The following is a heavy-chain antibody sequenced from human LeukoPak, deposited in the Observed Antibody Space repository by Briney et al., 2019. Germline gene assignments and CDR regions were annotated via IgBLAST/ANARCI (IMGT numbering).Heavy chain of an antibody. J-gene: IGHJ4*02. V-gene: IGHV4-59*01. D-gene: IGHD3-3*01. CDR1: GGSFSTYY. Sequence: SETLSLTCTVSGGSFSTYYWSWIRQPAGKGLEWIGYLYYSGTTNYNPSLKSRVTISVDTSKNQFSLKLTSVTAADTAVYYCARGSRDYDFWSGYSLIDYWGQGTLVTVSS. CDR2: LYYSGTT. CDR3: ARGSRDYDFWSGYSLIDY.